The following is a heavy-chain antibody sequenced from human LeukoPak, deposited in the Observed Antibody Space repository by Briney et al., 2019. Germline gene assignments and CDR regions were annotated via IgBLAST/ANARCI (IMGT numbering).Heavy chain of an antibody. Sequence: SETLSLTCTVSGGSISSYYWSWIRQPAGKGLEWIGRIYTSGSTNYNPSLKSRVTMSVDTSKNQFSLKLSSVTAADTAVCYCARDGVVVAATPFGWFDPWGQGTLVTVSS. CDR2: IYTSGST. CDR1: GGSISSYY. V-gene: IGHV4-4*07. J-gene: IGHJ5*02. CDR3: ARDGVVVAATPFGWFDP. D-gene: IGHD2-15*01.